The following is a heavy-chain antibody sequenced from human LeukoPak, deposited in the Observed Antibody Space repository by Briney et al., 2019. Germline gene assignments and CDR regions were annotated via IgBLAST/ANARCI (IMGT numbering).Heavy chain of an antibody. CDR3: AMGDSSGWYFYY. CDR2: INWDGGGT. J-gene: IGHJ4*02. Sequence: GGSLRLSCAASGSTFEDHGMSWVRQVPGKGLEWVAGINWDGGGTGYADSVKGRFTISRDNAKNSLFLQMNSLRVEDTALYFCAMGDSSGWYFYYWGQGTLVTVSS. V-gene: IGHV3-20*04. CDR1: GSTFEDHG. D-gene: IGHD6-19*01.